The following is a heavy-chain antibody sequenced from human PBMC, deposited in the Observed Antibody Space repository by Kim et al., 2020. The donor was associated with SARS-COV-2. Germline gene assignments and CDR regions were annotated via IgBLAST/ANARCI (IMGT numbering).Heavy chain of an antibody. D-gene: IGHD6-6*01. CDR3: AKDISRSSPYYFDY. V-gene: IGHV3-9*01. J-gene: IGHJ4*02. Sequence: ADSVKGRFTISRDNAKNSLYLQMNSLRAEDTALYYCAKDISRSSPYYFDYWGQGTLVTVSS.